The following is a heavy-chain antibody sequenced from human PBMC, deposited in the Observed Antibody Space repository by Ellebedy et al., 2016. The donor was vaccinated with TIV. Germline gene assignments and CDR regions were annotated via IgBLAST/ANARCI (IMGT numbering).Heavy chain of an antibody. CDR1: GFTFSSYA. Sequence: GESLKISCGASGFTFSSYAMAWVRQSPGKGLECVSGLYGSGRGIFYSDSVKGRFTISRDNAKNSLFLQMESLTVEDTAVYYCARDQVYSFDYWGQGTLVTVSS. CDR3: ARDQVYSFDY. J-gene: IGHJ4*02. CDR2: LYGSGRGI. V-gene: IGHV3-21*01.